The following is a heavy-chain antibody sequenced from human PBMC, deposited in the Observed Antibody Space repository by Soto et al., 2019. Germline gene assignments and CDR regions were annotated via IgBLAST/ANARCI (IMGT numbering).Heavy chain of an antibody. D-gene: IGHD1-26*01. J-gene: IGHJ5*02. CDR1: GYTFTSYG. V-gene: IGHV1-18*01. Sequence: QVQLVQSGAEVKKPGASVKVSCKASGYTFTSYGISWVRQAPGQGLEWMGWISAYNGNTNYAQKLQGRVTMTTDTATSTAYRTLRSLRTDDTAVYYCARAGGSSYWCDPWGQGPLFTVSS. CDR3: ARAGGSSYWCDP. CDR2: ISAYNGNT.